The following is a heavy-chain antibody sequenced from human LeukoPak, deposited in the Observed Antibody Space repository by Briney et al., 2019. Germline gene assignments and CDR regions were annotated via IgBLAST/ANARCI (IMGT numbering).Heavy chain of an antibody. CDR1: GFPFSNYA. D-gene: IGHD6-13*01. V-gene: IGHV3-30-3*01. CDR3: TTLSSWLTGGYFDY. Sequence: GGSLRLSCAASGFPFSNYAMHWVRQAPGKGLEWVSDLSHDGTNKYYADSVKGRFTISRDNSKNTLYLQMNSLTTEDTAVYYCTTLSSWLTGGYFDYWGQGTLVTVSS. J-gene: IGHJ4*02. CDR2: LSHDGTNK.